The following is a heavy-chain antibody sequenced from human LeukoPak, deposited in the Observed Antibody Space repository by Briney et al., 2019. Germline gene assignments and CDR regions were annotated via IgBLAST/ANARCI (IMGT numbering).Heavy chain of an antibody. D-gene: IGHD3-22*01. CDR3: ARGYDSSGYPIDY. J-gene: IGHJ4*02. CDR1: GFTFSSYS. V-gene: IGHV3-48*01. Sequence: GGSLRLSCAASGFTFSSYSMNWVRQAPGKGLEWVSYISSSSSTIYYADSVKGRFTISRDNAKNSLYLQMNSLRAEDTAVYYCARGYDSSGYPIDYWGQGTLATVSS. CDR2: ISSSSSTI.